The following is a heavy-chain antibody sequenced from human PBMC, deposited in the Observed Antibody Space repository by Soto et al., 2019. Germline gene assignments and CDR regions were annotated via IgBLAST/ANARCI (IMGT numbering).Heavy chain of an antibody. Sequence: TLSLTCAVSGGSISSGGYSWSWIRQPPGKGLEWIGYIYHSGSTYYNPSLKSRVTISVDRSKNQFSLKLSSVTAADTAVYYCARDHLTAGYFDYWGQGTLVTVSS. CDR1: GGSISSGGYS. J-gene: IGHJ4*02. V-gene: IGHV4-30-2*01. CDR2: IYHSGST. CDR3: ARDHLTAGYFDY. D-gene: IGHD3-16*01.